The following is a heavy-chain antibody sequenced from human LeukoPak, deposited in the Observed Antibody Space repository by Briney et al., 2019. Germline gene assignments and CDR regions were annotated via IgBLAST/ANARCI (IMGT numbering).Heavy chain of an antibody. Sequence: ASVKVSCKAPGYTFTSYYMHWVRQAPGQGLEWMGIINPSGGGTSYAQKFQGRVTMTRDTSTSTVYMELSSLRSEDTAVYYCAKTEAPAAIRAGSDYWGQGTLVTVSS. V-gene: IGHV1-46*01. CDR1: GYTFTSYY. CDR2: INPSGGGT. D-gene: IGHD2-2*02. J-gene: IGHJ4*02. CDR3: AKTEAPAAIRAGSDY.